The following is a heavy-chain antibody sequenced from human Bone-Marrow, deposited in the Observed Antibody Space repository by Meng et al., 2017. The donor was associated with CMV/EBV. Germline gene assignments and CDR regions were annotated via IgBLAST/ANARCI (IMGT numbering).Heavy chain of an antibody. V-gene: IGHV3-7*01. J-gene: IGHJ4*02. Sequence: GESLKISCATSGFTFSNFWMTWVRQAPGKGLEWVANVIQDGSEKLYVDSVKGRFTVSRDNDKKSLYLQMNSLGAEDTAVYYCARRRGSSSFDYWGQGTLVT. CDR1: GFTFSNFW. CDR2: VIQDGSEK. D-gene: IGHD1-26*01. CDR3: ARRRGSSSFDY.